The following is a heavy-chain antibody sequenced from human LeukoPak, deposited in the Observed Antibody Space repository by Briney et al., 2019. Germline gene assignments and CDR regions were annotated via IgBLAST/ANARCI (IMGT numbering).Heavy chain of an antibody. CDR2: ISSSSTYI. J-gene: IGHJ4*02. V-gene: IGHV3-21*01. Sequence: GGSLRLSCAASGFTFSSFSMNWVRQAPGKGLEWVSSISSSSTYIYYADPVKGRFTISRDYAKNSLYLQMNSLRAEDTAVYYCARDRYCSSTTCYDNFDYWGQGTLVTVSS. CDR1: GFTFSSFS. CDR3: ARDRYCSSTTCYDNFDY. D-gene: IGHD2-2*01.